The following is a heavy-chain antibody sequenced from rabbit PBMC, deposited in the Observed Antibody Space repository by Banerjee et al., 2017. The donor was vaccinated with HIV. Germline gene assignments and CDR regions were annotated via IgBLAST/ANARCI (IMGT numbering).Heavy chain of an antibody. D-gene: IGHD1-1*01. CDR1: GFSLSNKYV. Sequence: QQQLVESGGDLVKPEGSLTLTCTASGFSLSNKYVMCWVRQAPGKGLEWIACINTSSGNTVYATWAKGRFTISRTSSTTVALQMTSLTAADTATYFCARDWAGVIGWNCNLWGPGTLVT. CDR2: INTSSGNT. J-gene: IGHJ4*01. V-gene: IGHV1S45*01. CDR3: ARDWAGVIGWNCNL.